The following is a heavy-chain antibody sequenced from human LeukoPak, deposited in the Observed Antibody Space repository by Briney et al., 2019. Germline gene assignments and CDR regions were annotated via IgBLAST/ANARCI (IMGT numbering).Heavy chain of an antibody. V-gene: IGHV4-59*01. CDR2: FYYIGNT. D-gene: IGHD3-16*01. Sequence: SETLSLTCTVSGGSISGYYWSWIRQSPGKGLEWIGYFYYIGNTRYNPSLDSRVTISVDSSKNHLSLRLSSVTTADTAVYYCARDGIWASSENSRSAFDIWGQGTMVTVSS. J-gene: IGHJ3*02. CDR1: GGSISGYY. CDR3: ARDGIWASSENSRSAFDI.